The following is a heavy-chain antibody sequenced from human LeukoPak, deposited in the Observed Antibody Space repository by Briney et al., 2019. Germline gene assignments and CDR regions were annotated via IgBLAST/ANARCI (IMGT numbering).Heavy chain of an antibody. CDR2: IYYSGST. V-gene: IGHV4-39*01. CDR1: GGSISGSSYY. Sequence: SETLSLTCTVSGGSISGSSYYWGWIRQPPGKGLEWIGSIYYSGSTYYNPSLKSRVTISVDTSKNQFSLRLSSVTAADTAVYYCARPQSSGEIDYWGQGTLVTVSS. CDR3: ARPQSSGEIDY. J-gene: IGHJ4*02. D-gene: IGHD6-19*01.